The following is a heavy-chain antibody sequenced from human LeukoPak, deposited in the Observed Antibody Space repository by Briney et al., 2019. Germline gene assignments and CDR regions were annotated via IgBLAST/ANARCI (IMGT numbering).Heavy chain of an antibody. J-gene: IGHJ5*02. CDR3: AKPATKYDSSGYDLDSGWFDP. D-gene: IGHD3-22*01. V-gene: IGHV3-23*01. CDR1: GFTFSNYA. CDR2: ITGSGRST. Sequence: GGSLRLSCAASGFTFSNYAMRWVRQAPGKGPEWVSSITGSGRSTYYADSVKGRFTISRDNSKNTLYLQMDSLRAEDTAVYYCAKPATKYDSSGYDLDSGWFDPWGQGTLVTVSS.